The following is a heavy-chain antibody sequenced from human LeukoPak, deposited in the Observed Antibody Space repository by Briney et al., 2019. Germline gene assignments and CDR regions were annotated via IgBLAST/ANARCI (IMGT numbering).Heavy chain of an antibody. D-gene: IGHD1-1*01. CDR2: IYNTGST. V-gene: IGHV4-59*11. CDR3: ARSLHGFNWIHSDYYYMDV. J-gene: IGHJ6*03. Sequence: PSETLSLTCTVSGDSISSHSWSWIRQPPGKGLEWIGYIYNTGSTNYNPSLKSRVTTSVDTSKNQFSLKLTSVTAADTAVYYCARSLHGFNWIHSDYYYMDVWGKGTTVTVSS. CDR1: GDSISSHS.